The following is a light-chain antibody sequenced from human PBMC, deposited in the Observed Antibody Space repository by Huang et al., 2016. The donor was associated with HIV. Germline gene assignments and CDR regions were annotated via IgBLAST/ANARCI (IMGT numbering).Light chain of an antibody. CDR3: QQRSNWPPWT. J-gene: IGKJ1*01. V-gene: IGKV3-11*01. Sequence: EIVLTQSPATLSLSPGERATLSCRVSQSVSSDLAGYQQEPGQAPRLLSYDASNRATGIPARFSGSGSGTEFTLTISSLEPEDFAIYYCQQRSNWPPWTFGQGTKGEIK. CDR1: QSVSSD. CDR2: DAS.